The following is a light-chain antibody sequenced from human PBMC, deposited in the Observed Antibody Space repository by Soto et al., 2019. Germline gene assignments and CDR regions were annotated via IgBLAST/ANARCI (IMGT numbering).Light chain of an antibody. Sequence: QAVVTQEPSLTVSQGGTVTLPFASTTETVTGDHFPYWFQQKSGQAPRSFIYDTNNRHSWTPARFSGSLLGGKAALTLSGARPEDEADYYCLLYFSGVRIFGGGTKLTVL. V-gene: IGLV7-46*01. CDR1: TETVTGDHF. CDR3: LLYFSGVRI. J-gene: IGLJ2*01. CDR2: DTN.